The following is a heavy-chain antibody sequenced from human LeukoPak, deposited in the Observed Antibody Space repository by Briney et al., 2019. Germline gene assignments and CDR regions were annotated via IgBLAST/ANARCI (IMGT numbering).Heavy chain of an antibody. CDR1: GGSFSGHY. CDR2: STHSGST. D-gene: IGHD2-2*01. CDR3: ARGRTGAAALDF. V-gene: IGHV4-34*01. J-gene: IGHJ4*02. Sequence: SETLSLTCAVYGGSFSGHYWTWIRQPPGKGLEWIGESTHSGSTNYNPSLKSRVSISVDTSKNQFSLKLTSVTAADAAVYHCARGRTGAAALDFWGPGTLVTVSS.